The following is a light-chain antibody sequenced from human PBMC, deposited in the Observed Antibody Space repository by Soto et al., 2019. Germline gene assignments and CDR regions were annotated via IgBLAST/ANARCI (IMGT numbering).Light chain of an antibody. Sequence: IQMTQAPSTPAASVGCRGNITLRASQSISSWLAWYQQKPGKAPKLLIYKASSLESGVPSRFSGSGSVTEFTLAIASLQPDDFATYYCQQYKDYTYTFGQGTKVDIK. V-gene: IGKV1-5*03. J-gene: IGKJ1*01. CDR3: QQYKDYTYT. CDR2: KAS. CDR1: QSISSW.